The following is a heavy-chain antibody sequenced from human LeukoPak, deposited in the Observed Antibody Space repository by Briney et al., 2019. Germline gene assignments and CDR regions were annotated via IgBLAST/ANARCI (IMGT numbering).Heavy chain of an antibody. J-gene: IGHJ4*02. CDR3: ARGPGGDYRSFDY. CDR1: GFTFSSYA. D-gene: IGHD4-17*01. CDR2: ISYDGSNK. V-gene: IGHV3-30-3*01. Sequence: GGSLRLSCAASGFTFSSYAMHWVRQAPGKGLEWVAVISYDGSNKYYADSVKGRFTISRDNSKNTLYLQMNSLRAEDTAVYYCARGPGGDYRSFDYWGQGTLVTVSS.